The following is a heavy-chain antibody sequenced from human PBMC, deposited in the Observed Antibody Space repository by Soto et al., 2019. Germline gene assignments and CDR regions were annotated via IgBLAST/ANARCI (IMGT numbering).Heavy chain of an antibody. CDR3: ARHDDGYCSGGSCYPGLWFDP. CDR2: IYYSGST. Sequence: PSETLSLTCTVSGGSISSSSYYWGWIRQPPGKGLEWIGSIYYSGSTYYNPPLKSRVTISVDTSKNQFSLKLSSVTAADTAVYYCARHDDGYCSGGSCYPGLWFDPWGQGTLVTVSS. J-gene: IGHJ5*02. D-gene: IGHD2-15*01. CDR1: GGSISSSSYY. V-gene: IGHV4-39*01.